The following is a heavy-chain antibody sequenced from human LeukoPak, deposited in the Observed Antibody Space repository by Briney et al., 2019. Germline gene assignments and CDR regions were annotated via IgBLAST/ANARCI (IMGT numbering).Heavy chain of an antibody. D-gene: IGHD2-2*01. CDR2: IYYTGST. V-gene: IGHV4-59*01. J-gene: IGHJ4*02. Sequence: KSSETLSLTCTVSGCSIDSYYWSWIRQPPGKGLEWIGYIYYTGSTEYHPSLKSRVTISLDTSKNQFSLKLTSVTAADTAVYYCARVYQSAEYYFDYWGQGSLVSVSS. CDR3: ARVYQSAEYYFDY. CDR1: GCSIDSYY.